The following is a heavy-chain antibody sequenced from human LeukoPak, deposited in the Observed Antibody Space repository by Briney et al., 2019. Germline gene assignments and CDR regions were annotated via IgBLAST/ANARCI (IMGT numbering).Heavy chain of an antibody. CDR2: ISGSGGST. V-gene: IGHV3-23*01. D-gene: IGHD6-19*01. Sequence: GGSLRLSCAASGFTFSSYAMSWVRQAPGKGRQWVSAISGSGGSTYYADSVKGRFTISRDNSKNTLYLQMNSLRAEDTAVYYCAKSSGWYGQDDYWGQGTLVTVSS. CDR1: GFTFSSYA. J-gene: IGHJ4*02. CDR3: AKSSGWYGQDDY.